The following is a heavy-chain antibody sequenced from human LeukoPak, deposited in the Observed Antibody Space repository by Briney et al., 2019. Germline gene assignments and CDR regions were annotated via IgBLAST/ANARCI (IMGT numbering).Heavy chain of an antibody. V-gene: IGHV3-23*01. CDR2: ISGSGGST. CDR3: AKDSSTSNYYYGMDV. CDR1: GFTFSSYA. J-gene: IGHJ6*02. Sequence: SGGSLRLSCAASGFTFSSYAMSWVRQAPGKGLEWVSAISGSGGSTCYADSVKGRFTISRDNSKNTLYLQMNSLRAEDTAVYYCAKDSSTSNYYYGMDVWGQGTTVTVSS. D-gene: IGHD6-13*01.